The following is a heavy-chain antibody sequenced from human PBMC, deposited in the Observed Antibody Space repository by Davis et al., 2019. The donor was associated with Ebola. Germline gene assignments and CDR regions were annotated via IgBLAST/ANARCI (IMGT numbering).Heavy chain of an antibody. CDR3: ARESGYGSGWYCIAVAGTGWFDP. D-gene: IGHD6-19*01. CDR2: IYHSGST. Sequence: PGGSLRLSCAVSGYSISSGYYWGWIRQPPGKGLEWIGSIYHSGSTYYNPSLKSRVTISVDTSKNQFSLKLSSVTAADTAVYYCARESGYGSGWYCIAVAGTGWFDPWGQGTLVTVSS. V-gene: IGHV4-38-2*02. CDR1: GYSISSGYY. J-gene: IGHJ5*02.